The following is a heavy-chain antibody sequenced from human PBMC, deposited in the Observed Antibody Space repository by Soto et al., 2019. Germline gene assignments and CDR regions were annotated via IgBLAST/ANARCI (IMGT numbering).Heavy chain of an antibody. Sequence: QVQLQESGPGLVKPSQTLSLTCTVSGDSISRGGYYWSWIRQHPGKGLEWIGYIYYTGSTYYNPSLKSRVTIPVDTSKNQCPLKVSSGTAADTAVYYCARDPAERGDYFAYWGQGTLVTVSS. CDR2: IYYTGST. V-gene: IGHV4-31*03. CDR1: GDSISRGGYY. J-gene: IGHJ4*02. D-gene: IGHD3-10*01. CDR3: ARDPAERGDYFAY.